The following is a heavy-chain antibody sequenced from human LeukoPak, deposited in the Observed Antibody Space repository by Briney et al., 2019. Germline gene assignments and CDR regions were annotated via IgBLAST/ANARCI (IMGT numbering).Heavy chain of an antibody. D-gene: IGHD3-22*01. CDR2: INPNSGGT. V-gene: IGHV1-2*02. CDR1: GYTFTGYY. Sequence: AASVKVSCKASGYTFTGYYMHWVRQAPGQGLEWMGWINPNSGGTNYAQKFQGRVTMTRDTSISTAYMELSRLRSDDTAVYYCARMRYYYDSSGYHYFDYWGQGTLVTVSS. J-gene: IGHJ4*02. CDR3: ARMRYYYDSSGYHYFDY.